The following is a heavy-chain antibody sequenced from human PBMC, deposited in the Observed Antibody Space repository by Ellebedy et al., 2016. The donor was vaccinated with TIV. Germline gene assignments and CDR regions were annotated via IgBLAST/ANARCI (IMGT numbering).Heavy chain of an antibody. Sequence: LRLSXAVSGGSISSGGYSWSWIRQPPGKGLEWIGYIYHSGSTYYNPSLKSRVTISVDRSKNQFSLKLSSVTAADTAVYYCARGVLGYCSGGSCLYFDYWGQGTLVTVSS. V-gene: IGHV4-30-2*01. J-gene: IGHJ4*02. D-gene: IGHD2-15*01. CDR3: ARGVLGYCSGGSCLYFDY. CDR1: GGSISSGGYS. CDR2: IYHSGST.